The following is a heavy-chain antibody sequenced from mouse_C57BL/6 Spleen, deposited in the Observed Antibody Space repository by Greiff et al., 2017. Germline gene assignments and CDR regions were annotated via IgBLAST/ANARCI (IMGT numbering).Heavy chain of an antibody. CDR1: GFTFSSYG. J-gene: IGHJ2*01. D-gene: IGHD1-1*01. Sequence: EVKLMESGGDLVKPGGSLKLSCAASGFTFSSYGMSWVRQTPDKRLEWVATISSGGSYTYYPDSVKGRFTISRDNAKNTLYLQMSSLKSEDTAMYYCARQGFTSFDYWGQGTTLTVSS. CDR2: ISSGGSYT. CDR3: ARQGFTSFDY. V-gene: IGHV5-6*01.